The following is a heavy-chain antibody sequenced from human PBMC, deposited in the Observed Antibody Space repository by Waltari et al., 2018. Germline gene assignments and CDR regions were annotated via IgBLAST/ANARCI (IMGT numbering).Heavy chain of an antibody. Sequence: QVQLVQSGAEVKKPGASVKISCNTSEYTFARSYVHWVRQAPGQGLEWMGIINPSGGSTIYAQRFQGRVTMTRDTSTSTVYMELSSLKSEDTAVYYCATDTGALWMDVWGQGTTVTVSS. V-gene: IGHV1-46*01. CDR2: INPSGGST. J-gene: IGHJ6*02. CDR1: EYTFARSY. D-gene: IGHD2-21*01. CDR3: ATDTGALWMDV.